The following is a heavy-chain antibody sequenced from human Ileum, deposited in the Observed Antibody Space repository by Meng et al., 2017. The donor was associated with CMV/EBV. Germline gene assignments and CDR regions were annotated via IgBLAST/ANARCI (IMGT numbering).Heavy chain of an antibody. CDR2: IKPDGTEQ. CDR1: GFTFSNYW. Sequence: GESLKISCEASGFTFSNYWMFWVRQAPGKGLEWVANIKPDGTEQHYVGSVRGRFTISRDNAKNSLSLQMNSLRVEDTAVYYCVKDINSGFYFTYWGQGTLVTVSS. D-gene: IGHD1-26*01. CDR3: VKDINSGFYFTY. V-gene: IGHV3-7*01. J-gene: IGHJ4*02.